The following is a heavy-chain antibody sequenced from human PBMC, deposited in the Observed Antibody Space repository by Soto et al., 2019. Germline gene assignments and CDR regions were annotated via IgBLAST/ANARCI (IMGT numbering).Heavy chain of an antibody. J-gene: IGHJ4*01. CDR1: GGSISNYY. Sequence: QVQLQESGPGLVKASGTLSLTCIVSGGSISNYYWSWIRQPPGKGLEWIGYILYSGSTNYNPSLKSRVTLSVDTSKNQLSLKLSSVTAADTAVYYCARDITGLTPFDNWGQGAQVTVSS. CDR2: ILYSGST. CDR3: ARDITGLTPFDN. V-gene: IGHV4-59*01. D-gene: IGHD1-20*01.